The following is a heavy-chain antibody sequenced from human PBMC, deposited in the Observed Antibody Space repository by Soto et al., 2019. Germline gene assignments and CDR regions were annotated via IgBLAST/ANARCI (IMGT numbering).Heavy chain of an antibody. CDR2: IDPSDSYT. Sequence: HGESLKISCKGSGYSFTSYWISWVRQMPGKGLEWMGRIDPSDSYTNYSPSFQGHVTISADKSISTAYLQWSSLKASDTAMYYCARRLIRMGSHYYGSGSRPKLDGMDVWGQGTTVTVSS. CDR1: GYSFTSYW. J-gene: IGHJ6*02. V-gene: IGHV5-10-1*01. D-gene: IGHD3-10*01. CDR3: ARRLIRMGSHYYGSGSRPKLDGMDV.